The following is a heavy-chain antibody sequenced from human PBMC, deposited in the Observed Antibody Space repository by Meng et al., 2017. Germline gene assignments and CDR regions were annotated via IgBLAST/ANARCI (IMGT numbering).Heavy chain of an antibody. Sequence: QGHLQQSGPSPVRPSGTLSLTFAVSGGSISSNNWWSWVRQPPGKGLEWIGEVYHNGNANYNPSLKSRVTISVDKSKNQFSPKLSFVAAADTAIYYCARELDAVGVTAYDLWGQGTLVTVSS. CDR2: VYHNGNA. V-gene: IGHV4-4*02. CDR1: GGSISSNNW. J-gene: IGHJ4*02. D-gene: IGHD2-21*02. CDR3: ARELDAVGVTAYDL.